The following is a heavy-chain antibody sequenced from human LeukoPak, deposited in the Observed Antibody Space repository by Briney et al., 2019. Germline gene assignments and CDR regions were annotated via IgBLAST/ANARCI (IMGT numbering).Heavy chain of an antibody. CDR3: ARDLSGFVDY. V-gene: IGHV6-1*01. CDR1: GDSVSSNSAA. CDR2: TYYRSKWYN. D-gene: IGHD5-12*01. J-gene: IGHJ4*02. Sequence: SQTLSLTCAISGDSVSSNSAAWHWIRQSPSRGLEWLGRTYYRSKWYNDYAVSVKSRITFNPDTSKNQSALQLKSVTPEGTAVYYCARDLSGFVDYWGQGALVTVSS.